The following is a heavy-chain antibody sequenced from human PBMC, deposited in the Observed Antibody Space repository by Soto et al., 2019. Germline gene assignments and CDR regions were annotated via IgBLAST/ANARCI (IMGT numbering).Heavy chain of an antibody. V-gene: IGHV4-4*07. CDR1: GGSISSYY. CDR3: AREVSSAGGDIEATWFDP. J-gene: IGHJ5*02. CDR2: IYTSGST. Sequence: SETLSLTCTVSGGSISSYYWSWIRQPAGKGLEWIERIYTSGSTNYNPSLKSRVTMSVDTSKNQFSLKLSSVTAADTAVYYCAREVSSAGGDIEATWFDPWGQGTLVTVSS. D-gene: IGHD5-12*01.